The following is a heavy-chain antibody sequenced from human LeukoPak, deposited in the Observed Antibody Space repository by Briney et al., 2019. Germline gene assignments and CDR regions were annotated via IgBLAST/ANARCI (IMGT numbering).Heavy chain of an antibody. CDR1: GGSFSGYY. CDR2: INHSGST. V-gene: IGHV4-34*01. CDR3: ARGYCSGGSCYSGWYYYYYMDV. D-gene: IGHD2-15*01. Sequence: SETLSLTCAVYGGSFSGYYWSWIRQPPGKGLEWIGEINHSGSTNYNPSLKSRVTISVDTSKNHVSLKLSSVTAADTAVSYCARGYCSGGSCYSGWYYYYYMDVWGKGTTVTVSS. J-gene: IGHJ6*03.